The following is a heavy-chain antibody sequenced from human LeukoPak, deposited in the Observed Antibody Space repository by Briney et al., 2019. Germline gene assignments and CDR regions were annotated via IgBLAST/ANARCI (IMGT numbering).Heavy chain of an antibody. CDR2: MKQDGSEK. V-gene: IGHV3-7*01. D-gene: IGHD5-24*01. Sequence: VRSLRLSCAASGLSFSTYWMTSVRQAPRKGLEWVANMKQDGSEKYYVDSVKGRFTISRDNAKNSLYLEMNSLRAEDTAMYYCARDRRDGYNVLDYWGQGTLVTVSS. CDR3: ARDRRDGYNVLDY. CDR1: GLSFSTYW. J-gene: IGHJ4*02.